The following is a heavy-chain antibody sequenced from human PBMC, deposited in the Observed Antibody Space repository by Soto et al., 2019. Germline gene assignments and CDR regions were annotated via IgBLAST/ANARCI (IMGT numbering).Heavy chain of an antibody. CDR3: AKNEGRVNTSWHCDY. V-gene: IGHV3-23*01. Sequence: EVQLLESGGDLVQPGRSLRLSCAASGFTFSGYAMSWVRQAPGKGLEWVSVIHGGGNSAYYADSVKGRFTISRDNTKNTLYLQMSSLRGEDTAVYYCAKNEGRVNTSWHCDYWGQGTLVTVSS. D-gene: IGHD4-17*01. CDR1: GFTFSGYA. CDR2: IHGGGNSA. J-gene: IGHJ4*02.